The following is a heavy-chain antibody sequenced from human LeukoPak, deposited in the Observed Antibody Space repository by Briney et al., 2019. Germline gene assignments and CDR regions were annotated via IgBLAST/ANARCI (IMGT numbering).Heavy chain of an antibody. J-gene: IGHJ4*02. V-gene: IGHV4-39*01. CDR1: GDSIGSSTYY. Sequence: SETLSLTCTVSGDSIGSSTYYWGWIRQPPGKGLEWIGNIHYSGSTYYNPSLKSRVTISVDTSKNQFSLKLSSVTAADTAVYYCASFRVGATFVDSWGQGTLVTVSS. D-gene: IGHD1-26*01. CDR2: IHYSGST. CDR3: ASFRVGATFVDS.